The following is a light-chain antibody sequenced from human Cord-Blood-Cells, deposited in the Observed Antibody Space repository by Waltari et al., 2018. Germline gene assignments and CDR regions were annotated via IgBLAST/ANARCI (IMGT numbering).Light chain of an antibody. CDR3: QAWDSSTVV. Sequence: SYELTQPPSVSVSPGQTASITCSGDQLGDKYACWYQQKPGQSPVLVIYQDSKRPSGIPVRVSGSNSGNTATLTISGTQAMDEADYYCQAWDSSTVVFGGGTKLTVL. J-gene: IGLJ2*01. V-gene: IGLV3-1*01. CDR1: QLGDKY. CDR2: QDS.